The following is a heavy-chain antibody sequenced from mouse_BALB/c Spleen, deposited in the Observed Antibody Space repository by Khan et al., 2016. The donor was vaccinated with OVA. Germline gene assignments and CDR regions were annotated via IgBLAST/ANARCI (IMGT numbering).Heavy chain of an antibody. V-gene: IGHV1S134*01. D-gene: IGHD2-12*01. J-gene: IGHJ2*01. CDR1: GSTFTSYG. Sequence: EVQLQESGAELGRPGSSVKLSCKTSGSTFTSYGIKWVKQRPGQGLEWIGYLYPGNGYTEYNEKFQGKAILTSDTSSSTAYMQLRSLTSEDSAIYFCTTAYYRYYFDYWGQGTTLTVSS. CDR2: LYPGNGYT. CDR3: TTAYYRYYFDY.